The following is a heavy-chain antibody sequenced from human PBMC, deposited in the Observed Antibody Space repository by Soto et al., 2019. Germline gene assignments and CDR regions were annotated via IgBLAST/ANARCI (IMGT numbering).Heavy chain of an antibody. CDR2: ISGSGGST. CDR3: ATRDCTNGVCFGYSSSWYGSGWFTPFDY. J-gene: IGHJ4*02. Sequence: GESLKISCAASGFNFRSYGMNWVRQAPGKGLEWVSAISGSGGSTYYADSVKGRFTISRDNSKNTLYLQMNSLRAEDTAVYYCATRDCTNGVCFGYSSSWYGSGWFTPFDYWGQGTLVTVSS. V-gene: IGHV3-23*01. D-gene: IGHD2-8*01. CDR1: GFNFRSYG.